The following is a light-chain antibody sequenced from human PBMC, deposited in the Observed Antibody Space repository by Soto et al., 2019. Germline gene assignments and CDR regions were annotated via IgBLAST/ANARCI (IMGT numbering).Light chain of an antibody. CDR3: QQYAHWYT. V-gene: IGKV1-5*03. CDR1: QTILSW. J-gene: IGKJ2*01. CDR2: KAS. Sequence: DIPMTQSPSTLSASVGDRVTITCRASQTILSWLAWYQQKPGKAPKLLIYKASTLQSGVPSRFSGGGSGTEFTLTISSLQPDDFATYYCQQYAHWYTFGQGTKLEIK.